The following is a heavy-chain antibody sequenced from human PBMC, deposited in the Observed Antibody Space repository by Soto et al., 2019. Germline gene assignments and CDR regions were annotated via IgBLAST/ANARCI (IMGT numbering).Heavy chain of an antibody. V-gene: IGHV1-69*14. Sequence: QVRLVQSGAEVKKPGSSVRVSCKASGDTFSNNAFSWVRQAPGQGLEWMGGIIPLFDTATYAQSFQARLTITADKSTSTIYMELSILVSEDPAVYSCARNPPHDDGDPDGFDVWGEGTMITV. CDR1: GDTFSNNA. D-gene: IGHD4-17*01. J-gene: IGHJ3*01. CDR2: IIPLFDTA. CDR3: ARNPPHDDGDPDGFDV.